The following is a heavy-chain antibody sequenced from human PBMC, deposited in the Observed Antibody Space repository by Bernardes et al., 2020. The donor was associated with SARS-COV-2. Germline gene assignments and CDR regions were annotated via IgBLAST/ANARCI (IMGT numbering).Heavy chain of an antibody. CDR1: GFTFEDYG. Sequence: GGSLRLSCAASGFTFEDYGMTWVRQAPGKGLEWVSGIKWDGDNTGYAGSVKGRFTISRDNAKNSLYLQMNSLRVEDTAIYFCARGAMGLRYLDSYYCGLDVWGRGTTVTVSS. J-gene: IGHJ6*02. CDR3: ARGAMGLRYLDSYYCGLDV. D-gene: IGHD3-9*01. V-gene: IGHV3-20*04. CDR2: IKWDGDNT.